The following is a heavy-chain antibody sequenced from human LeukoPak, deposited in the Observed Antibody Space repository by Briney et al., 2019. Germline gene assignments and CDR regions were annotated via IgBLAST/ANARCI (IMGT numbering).Heavy chain of an antibody. CDR1: GFTFSSYE. V-gene: IGHV3-48*03. CDR2: ISSSGSTI. Sequence: GGSLRLSCAASGFTFSSYEMNWVRQAPGKGLEWVSYISSSGSTIYYADFVTGRFTISRDNAKNSLYLQMNSLRAEDTAVYYCARDLIGGYYGSGSYPAPFDYWGQGTLVTVSS. D-gene: IGHD3-10*01. J-gene: IGHJ4*02. CDR3: ARDLIGGYYGSGSYPAPFDY.